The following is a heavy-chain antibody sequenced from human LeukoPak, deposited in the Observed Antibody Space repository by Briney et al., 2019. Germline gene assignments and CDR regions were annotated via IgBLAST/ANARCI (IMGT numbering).Heavy chain of an antibody. J-gene: IGHJ4*02. D-gene: IGHD2-15*01. CDR1: VGTFTSYA. CDR3: ARDAYCSGGSCLPHAFDY. CDR2: IIPIFGIA. V-gene: IGHV1-69*04. Sequence: GASVKVSCKASVGTFTSYAIRWVRQAPGEGVEWMARIIPIFGIANYAQKFQGRVTITADKSTSTAYMELSSLRSEDTAVYYCARDAYCSGGSCLPHAFDYWGQGTLVTVSS.